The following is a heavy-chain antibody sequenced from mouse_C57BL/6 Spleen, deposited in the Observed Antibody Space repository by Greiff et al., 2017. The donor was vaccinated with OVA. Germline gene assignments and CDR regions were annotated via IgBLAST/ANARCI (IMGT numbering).Heavy chain of an antibody. V-gene: IGHV1-76*01. CDR2: IYPGSGNT. D-gene: IGHD4-1*01. J-gene: IGHJ2*01. CDR3: AGTGVYLDY. CDR1: GYTFTDYY. Sequence: VQLQESGAELVRPGASVKLSCKASGYTFTDYYLNWVKQRPGQGLEWIARIYPGSGNTYYNEKLKGKATLTAEKSSRTAYMQLSSLTSDDSAVYFCAGTGVYLDYWGQGTTLTGSS.